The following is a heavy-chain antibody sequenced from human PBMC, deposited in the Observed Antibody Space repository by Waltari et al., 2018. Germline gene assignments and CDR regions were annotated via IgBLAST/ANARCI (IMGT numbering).Heavy chain of an antibody. CDR1: GYTFTGYY. V-gene: IGHV1-2*06. Sequence: QVQLVQSGAEVKKPGSSVKVSCKASGYTFTGYYMHWVRQAPGQGLEWMGRINPNRGGTNYAQKFQGRVTMTRDTSISTAYMELSRLRSDDTAVYYCASDYYDSSGYWGGEFFDYWGQGTLVTVSS. CDR3: ASDYYDSSGYWGGEFFDY. CDR2: INPNRGGT. D-gene: IGHD3-22*01. J-gene: IGHJ4*02.